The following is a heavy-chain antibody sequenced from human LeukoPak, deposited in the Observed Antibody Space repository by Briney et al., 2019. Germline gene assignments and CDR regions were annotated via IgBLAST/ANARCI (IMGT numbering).Heavy chain of an antibody. CDR2: ISSSGSTI. D-gene: IGHD1-26*01. J-gene: IGHJ4*02. V-gene: IGHV3-48*03. CDR1: GFTFSSYE. Sequence: PGGSLRLSCAASGFTFSSYEMNWVRQAPGKGLEWVSYISSSGSTIYYADSVKGRFTISRDNAKNSLYLQMNSLRAEDTAVYYCARGSGSYYGPFDYWGQGTLVAVSS. CDR3: ARGSGSYYGPFDY.